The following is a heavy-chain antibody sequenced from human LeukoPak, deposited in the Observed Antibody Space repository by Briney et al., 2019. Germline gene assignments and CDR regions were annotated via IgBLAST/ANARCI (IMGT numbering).Heavy chain of an antibody. CDR1: GYRLAELY. CDR3: AAPSARSTVTTWSAFDL. V-gene: IGHV1-24*01. Sequence: ASVKVSCRVSGYRLAELYIYWVRQAPGEGPEWMGGFDPEDDRGIYAQKFQGRVTMTEDTSTNTAYMELSSLRSEDSAMYYCAAPSARSTVTTWSAFDLWGQGTMVTVSS. J-gene: IGHJ3*01. CDR2: FDPEDDRG. D-gene: IGHD4-17*01.